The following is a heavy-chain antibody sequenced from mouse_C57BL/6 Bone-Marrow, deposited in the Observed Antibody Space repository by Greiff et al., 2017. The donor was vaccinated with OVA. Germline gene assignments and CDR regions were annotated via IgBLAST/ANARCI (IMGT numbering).Heavy chain of an antibody. D-gene: IGHD1-1*01. J-gene: IGHJ1*03. Sequence: QVQLKESGPGLVQPSQSLSITCTVSGFSLTSYGVHWVRQPPGKGLEWLGVIWSGGSTDYNAAFISRLSISKDNSKSQVFFKMNSLQADATAIYYCAKNGPRYGSSRHWYFDVWGTGTTVTVSS. CDR2: IWSGGST. V-gene: IGHV2-4*01. CDR1: GFSLTSYG. CDR3: AKNGPRYGSSRHWYFDV.